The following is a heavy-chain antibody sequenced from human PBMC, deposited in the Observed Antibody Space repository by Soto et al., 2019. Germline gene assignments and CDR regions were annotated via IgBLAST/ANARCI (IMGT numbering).Heavy chain of an antibody. Sequence: SETLSLTCTVSGGSISSSSYYWGWIRQPPGKGLEWIGSIYYSGSTYYNPSLKSRVTISVDTSKNQFSLKLSSVTAADTAVYYCARHDSYYDSSGLNWFDPWGQGTLVTVSS. D-gene: IGHD3-22*01. J-gene: IGHJ5*02. V-gene: IGHV4-39*01. CDR3: ARHDSYYDSSGLNWFDP. CDR2: IYYSGST. CDR1: GGSISSSSYY.